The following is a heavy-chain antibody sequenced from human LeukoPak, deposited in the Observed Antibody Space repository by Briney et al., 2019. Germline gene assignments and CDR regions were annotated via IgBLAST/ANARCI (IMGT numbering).Heavy chain of an antibody. CDR2: FDPEDGET. V-gene: IGHV1-24*01. CDR1: GYTLTELS. Sequence: GASVKVSCKVSGYTLTELSMHWVRQAPGKGLEWMGGFDPEDGETIYAQKFQGRVTMTEDTSTDTAYMELSSLRYEDTAVYYCAKNVRDTGTFDYWGQGTLVTVSS. CDR3: AKNVRDTGTFDY. D-gene: IGHD5-18*01. J-gene: IGHJ4*02.